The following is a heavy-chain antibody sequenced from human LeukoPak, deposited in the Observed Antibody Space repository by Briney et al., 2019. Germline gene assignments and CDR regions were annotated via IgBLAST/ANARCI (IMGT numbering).Heavy chain of an antibody. CDR2: INWNGGNT. V-gene: IGHV3-20*04. D-gene: IGHD3-22*01. Sequence: GGSLRLSCAASGFTFDDYAMSWVRQAPGKGLEWVSGINWNGGNTGSADSVKGRFTISRDNAKNTLNLQMNSLRAEDTAVYYCARDLGQYYDTSDNWFNPWGQGTLVTVSS. J-gene: IGHJ5*02. CDR3: ARDLGQYYDTSDNWFNP. CDR1: GFTFDDYA.